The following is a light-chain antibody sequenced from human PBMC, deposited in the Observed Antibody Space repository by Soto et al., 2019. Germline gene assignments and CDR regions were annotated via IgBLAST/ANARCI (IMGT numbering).Light chain of an antibody. V-gene: IGKV1-5*01. CDR1: QSIGRF. CDR2: DAS. J-gene: IGKJ2*01. Sequence: DIQMTQSPSTLSASVGDRVTITCRASQSIGRFLAWYQHQPGKAPKLLIYDASTLESGVPSRFSGTGSGTDFTLTISSLQPEDFATYYCQQTYTSPPDIFGQGTKLDFK. CDR3: QQTYTSPPDI.